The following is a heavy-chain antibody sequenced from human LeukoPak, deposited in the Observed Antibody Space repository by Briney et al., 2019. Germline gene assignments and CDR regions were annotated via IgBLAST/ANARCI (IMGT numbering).Heavy chain of an antibody. Sequence: GGSLRLSCAASGFTFSSYGMHWVRQAPGKGLEWVALIWYDGSNKYYADSVKGRFTISRDNSKNTLYLQMNSLRAEDTAVYSCAKDVSGDYVCLGYWGQGTLVTVSS. D-gene: IGHD4-17*01. J-gene: IGHJ4*02. CDR3: AKDVSGDYVCLGY. CDR1: GFTFSSYG. CDR2: IWYDGSNK. V-gene: IGHV3-33*06.